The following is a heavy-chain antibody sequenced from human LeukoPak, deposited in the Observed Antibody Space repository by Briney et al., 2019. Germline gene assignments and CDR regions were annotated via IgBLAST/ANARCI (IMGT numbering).Heavy chain of an antibody. CDR2: TYYRSKWYN. V-gene: IGHV6-1*01. CDR3: ARDSTVPAAIQGAFDI. J-gene: IGHJ3*02. CDR1: GDSVSSNSAA. Sequence: SQTLSLTCAISGDSVSSNSAAWNWIRQPPSRGLEWLGRTYYRSKWYNDYAVSVKSRITINPDTSKNQFSLQLNSVTPEDTAVYYCARDSTVPAAIQGAFDIWGQGTMVTVSS. D-gene: IGHD2-2*02.